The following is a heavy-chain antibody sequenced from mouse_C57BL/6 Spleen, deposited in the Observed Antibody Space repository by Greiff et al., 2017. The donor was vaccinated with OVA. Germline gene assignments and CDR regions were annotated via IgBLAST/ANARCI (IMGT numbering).Heavy chain of an antibody. Sequence: QVQLQQSGAELVKPGASVKISCKASGYAFSSYWMNWVTQRPGPVLEWIGQIYPGDGDTNYNGKFKGKATLTADKSSSTAYMQLSSLTSEDSAVYFCARWSIYYDYEGTMDYWGQGTSVTVSS. CDR3: ARWSIYYDYEGTMDY. CDR2: IYPGDGDT. J-gene: IGHJ4*01. V-gene: IGHV1-80*01. CDR1: GYAFSSYW. D-gene: IGHD2-4*01.